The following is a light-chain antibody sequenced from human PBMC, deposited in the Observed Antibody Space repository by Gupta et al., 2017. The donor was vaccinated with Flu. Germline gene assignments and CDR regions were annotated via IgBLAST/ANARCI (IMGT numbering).Light chain of an antibody. Sequence: PATLSVAPGETVTRSCRASQSVSVNVAWYQQKPGQAPRLLIYGASTRATGVPARFSGSGSGTGFTLTIDSLQSEDFAVYDCQQYDSWPHSFGQGSKVEIK. CDR2: GAS. J-gene: IGKJ2*01. CDR3: QQYDSWPHS. CDR1: QSVSVN. V-gene: IGKV3-15*01.